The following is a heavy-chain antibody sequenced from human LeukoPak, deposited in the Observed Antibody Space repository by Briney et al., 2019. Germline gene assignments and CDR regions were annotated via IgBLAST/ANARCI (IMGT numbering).Heavy chain of an antibody. Sequence: GALRLSCAASGFTFKNYAMSWVRQAPGKGLEWVSSIDGSGDNRYYADSVKGRFTISRGNSGNTLYLQLRGLGAEGTATYYCAKVQMSTGWTFDFWGQGSLVTVSS. J-gene: IGHJ4*02. D-gene: IGHD2-2*01. V-gene: IGHV3-23*01. CDR3: AKVQMSTGWTFDF. CDR1: GFTFKNYA. CDR2: IDGSGDNR.